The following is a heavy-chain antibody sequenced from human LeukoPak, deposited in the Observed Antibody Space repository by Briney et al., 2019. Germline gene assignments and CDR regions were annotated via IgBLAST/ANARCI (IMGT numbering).Heavy chain of an antibody. CDR3: ARLQGGWRQDAFDI. CDR1: GFTLSSYW. CDR2: IKQDGSEK. J-gene: IGHJ3*02. Sequence: GGSLRLSCVASGFTLSSYWMSWVRQAPGKGLEWVAKIKQDGSEKYYVDSVKGRFTISRDNGKNSLYLQMSSLRAEDTAVYYCARLQGGWRQDAFDIWGQGTMVTVSS. D-gene: IGHD2-15*01. V-gene: IGHV3-7*01.